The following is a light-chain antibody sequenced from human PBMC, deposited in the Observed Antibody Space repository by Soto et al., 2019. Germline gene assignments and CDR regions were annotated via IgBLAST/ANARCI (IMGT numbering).Light chain of an antibody. V-gene: IGKV3-20*01. Sequence: EIVLTQSPGTLSLSPGERATLSCRASQSVSSSYVAWYQQKPGQAPRLLIYGASHRATGIPDRFRGSGSGTDFTLTISTVEPEDFAVYSCQQFGSLPYTFGQGTKLEIK. CDR2: GAS. J-gene: IGKJ2*01. CDR3: QQFGSLPYT. CDR1: QSVSSSY.